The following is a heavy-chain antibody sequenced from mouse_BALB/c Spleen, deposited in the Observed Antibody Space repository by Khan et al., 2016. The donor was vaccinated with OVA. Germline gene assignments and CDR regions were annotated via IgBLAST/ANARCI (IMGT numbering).Heavy chain of an antibody. V-gene: IGHV5-6*02. CDR2: ISSGGDYT. D-gene: IGHD1-1*01. CDR1: GFTFSSYS. Sequence: EVKLEVSGGDLVKPGGSLKLSCAASGFTFSSYSMSWVRQTPDKRLEWVATISSGGDYTYYPDSVKGRFTISRDNAKNTLYLQMSSLKSEDTAMYYCASNLAGSFAYWGQGTLVTVSA. J-gene: IGHJ3*01. CDR3: ASNLAGSFAY.